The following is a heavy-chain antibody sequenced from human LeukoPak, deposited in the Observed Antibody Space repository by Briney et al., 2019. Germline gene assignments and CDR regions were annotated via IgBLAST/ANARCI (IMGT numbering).Heavy chain of an antibody. Sequence: SETLSLTCTVSGGSISSYYWSWIRQPAGKGLEWIGRIYISGSTNYNPSLKSRVTMSVDTSKNQFSLKLSSVTAADTAVYYCARDIRCSSTSCPGGDNWFDPWGQGTLVTVSS. CDR2: IYISGST. D-gene: IGHD2-2*01. CDR1: GGSISSYY. V-gene: IGHV4-4*07. CDR3: ARDIRCSSTSCPGGDNWFDP. J-gene: IGHJ5*02.